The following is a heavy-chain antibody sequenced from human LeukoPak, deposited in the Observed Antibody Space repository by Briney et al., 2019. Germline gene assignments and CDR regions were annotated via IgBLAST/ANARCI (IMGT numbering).Heavy chain of an antibody. J-gene: IGHJ5*02. D-gene: IGHD3-16*02. Sequence: ASVKVFCKASGYSFTSHYMHWVRPAPGQGLEWLGLINPSGSSTLYAQKFQGRVTMTRDMSTTTDYMELSSLRSEDTAVYYCARDNSVGDIAWWFDPWGQGTLVTVSS. V-gene: IGHV1-46*01. CDR3: ARDNSVGDIAWWFDP. CDR2: INPSGSST. CDR1: GYSFTSHY.